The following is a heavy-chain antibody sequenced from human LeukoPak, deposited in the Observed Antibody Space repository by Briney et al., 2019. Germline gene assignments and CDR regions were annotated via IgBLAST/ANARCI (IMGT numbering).Heavy chain of an antibody. V-gene: IGHV3-43*01. Sequence: GGSLRLSCAASGFTFDDYTMHWVRQAPGKGLEWVSLISWDGGSTDYADSVKGRFTISRDNSKNSLYLQINSLRPEDTALYYCAKDSGQAPFNYWGQGTLVTVSS. CDR2: ISWDGGST. CDR1: GFTFDDYT. CDR3: AKDSGQAPFNY. J-gene: IGHJ4*02.